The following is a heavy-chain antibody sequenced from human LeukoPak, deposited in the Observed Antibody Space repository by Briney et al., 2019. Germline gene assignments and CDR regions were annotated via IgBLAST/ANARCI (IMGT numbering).Heavy chain of an antibody. J-gene: IGHJ5*02. D-gene: IGHD2-2*01. CDR3: AREELGYCSSVSCRDCFDP. CDR1: GYTFTGYY. Sequence: GPSVTVSCKASGYTFTGYYMHWVRQAPGQGREWMGWINPNSGGTDYAQTFQGRVTMTRDTSISTAYMELSRLRSDDTAVYYCAREELGYCSSVSCRDCFDPWGQGTLVTVSS. CDR2: INPNSGGT. V-gene: IGHV1-2*02.